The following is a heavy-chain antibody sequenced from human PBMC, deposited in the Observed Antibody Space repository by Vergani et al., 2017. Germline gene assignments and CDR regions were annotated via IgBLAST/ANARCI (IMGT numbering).Heavy chain of an antibody. CDR2: IYYSGST. J-gene: IGHJ4*02. D-gene: IGHD3-10*01. CDR3: ARVRDHSMVRAVVDY. Sequence: QVQLQESGPGLVKPSETLSLTCTVSGCSISSYDWSWIRQPPGKGLEWIGYIYYSGSTNYNPSLKSRVTISVDTSKNQFSLKLSSVTAADTAVYYCARVRDHSMVRAVVDYWGQGTLVTVSS. CDR1: GCSISSYD. V-gene: IGHV4-59*12.